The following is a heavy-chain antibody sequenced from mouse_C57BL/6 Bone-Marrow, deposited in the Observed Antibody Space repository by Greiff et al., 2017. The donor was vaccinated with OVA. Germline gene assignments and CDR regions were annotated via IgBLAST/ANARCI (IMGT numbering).Heavy chain of an antibody. J-gene: IGHJ1*03. Sequence: EVQLQQSGPELVKPGASVKISCKASGYTFTDYYMNWVKQSHGKSLEWIGDINPNNGGTSYNQKFKGKATLTVDKSSSTAYMELRSLTSEDSAVYYCGVYWYFDVWGTETTVTVSS. CDR1: GYTFTDYY. CDR3: GVYWYFDV. CDR2: INPNNGGT. V-gene: IGHV1-26*01.